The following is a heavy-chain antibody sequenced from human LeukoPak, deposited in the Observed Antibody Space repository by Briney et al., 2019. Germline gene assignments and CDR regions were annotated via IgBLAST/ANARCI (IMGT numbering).Heavy chain of an antibody. CDR2: IFPSGGEI. CDR3: ARGGSYLSAFDI. CDR1: GFTLSTFA. V-gene: IGHV3-23*01. Sequence: GGSLRLSCAASGFTLSTFAMLWVRQPRGKGLEWVSSIFPSGGEIHYADSVKGRFTISRDNSKNTLYLQMNSLRAEDTAVYYCARGGSYLSAFDIWGQGTMVTVSS. D-gene: IGHD1-26*01. J-gene: IGHJ3*02.